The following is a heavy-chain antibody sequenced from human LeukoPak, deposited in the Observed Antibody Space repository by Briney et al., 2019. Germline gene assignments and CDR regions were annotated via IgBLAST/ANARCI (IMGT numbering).Heavy chain of an antibody. D-gene: IGHD1-7*01. Sequence: SETLSLTCAVYGGSFSGYYWSWIRQPPGKGLEWIGEINHSGSTNYNPSLKSRVTISVDTSKNQFSLKLSSVTAADTAVYYCARVEEYNWNYSPHYYYYYGMDVWGQGTTVTVSS. CDR3: ARVEEYNWNYSPHYYYYYGMDV. CDR2: INHSGST. J-gene: IGHJ6*02. V-gene: IGHV4-34*01. CDR1: GGSFSGYY.